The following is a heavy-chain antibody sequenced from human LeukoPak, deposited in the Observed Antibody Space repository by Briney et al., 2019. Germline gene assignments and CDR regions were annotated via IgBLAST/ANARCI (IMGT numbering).Heavy chain of an antibody. CDR1: GFTFSRHS. CDR3: ARPRGNVEMARIPFDY. CDR2: ISSSSSYI. V-gene: IGHV3-21*01. J-gene: IGHJ4*02. Sequence: GGSLRLSCAASGFTFSRHSMNWVRQAPGKGLEWVSSISSSSSYIYYADSVKGRFTISRDNAKNSVYLQMNSLRAEDTAVHYCARPRGNVEMARIPFDYWGQGTLVTVSS. D-gene: IGHD5-24*01.